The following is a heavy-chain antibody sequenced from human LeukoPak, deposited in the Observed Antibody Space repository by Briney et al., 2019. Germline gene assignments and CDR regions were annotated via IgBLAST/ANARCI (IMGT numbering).Heavy chain of an antibody. Sequence: GGSLRLSCAASGFAFSNYGMHWVRQAPGKGLEWVAVISYDGSNKYYVDSVKGRFTISRDNSKNTLFLQMVSLRVENTAVYYCAKGVRAAADYYFDYWGQGTLVTDSS. V-gene: IGHV3-30*18. CDR2: ISYDGSNK. CDR3: AKGVRAAADYYFDY. J-gene: IGHJ4*02. D-gene: IGHD6-13*01. CDR1: GFAFSNYG.